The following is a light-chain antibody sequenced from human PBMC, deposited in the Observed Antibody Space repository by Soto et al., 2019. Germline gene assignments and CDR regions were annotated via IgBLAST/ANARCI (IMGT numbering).Light chain of an antibody. CDR3: QTWGTAIHDVV. V-gene: IGLV4-69*01. J-gene: IGLJ2*01. CDR2: LNSDGSH. Sequence: QLVLTQSPSASASLGASVKLTCTLSSGHSTYAIAWHQQQPEKGPRSLMKLNSDGSHSKGDGIPDRFSGSSSGAERHLTVSSLQAEDEADYYCQTWGTAIHDVVFGGGTKVTVL. CDR1: SGHSTYA.